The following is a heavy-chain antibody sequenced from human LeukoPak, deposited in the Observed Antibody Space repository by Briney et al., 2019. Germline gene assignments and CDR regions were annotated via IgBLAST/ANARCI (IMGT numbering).Heavy chain of an antibody. CDR1: GGSFSGYY. D-gene: IGHD3-9*01. J-gene: IGHJ5*02. V-gene: IGHV4-34*01. CDR2: INHSGST. CDR3: ARGRRWGYYDILTGGTNWFDP. Sequence: SETLSLTCAVYGGSFSGYYWSWIRQPPGKGLEWIGEINHSGSTNYNPSLKSRVTTSVDTSKNQFSLKLSSVTAADTAVYYCARGRRWGYYDILTGGTNWFDPWGQGTLVTVSS.